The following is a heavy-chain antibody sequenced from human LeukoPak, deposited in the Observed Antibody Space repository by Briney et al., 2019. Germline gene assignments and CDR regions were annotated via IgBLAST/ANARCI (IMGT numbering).Heavy chain of an antibody. CDR3: ARDGRPYSNGWYYGMDV. CDR2: IYYSGST. CDR1: GVSISNYY. J-gene: IGHJ6*02. D-gene: IGHD4-11*01. Sequence: SETLSLTCTVSGVSISNYYWSWIRQHPGKGLEWIGYIYYSGSTYYNPSLKSRVTISVDTSKNQFSLKLSSVTAADTAVYYCARDGRPYSNGWYYGMDVWGQGTTVTVSS. V-gene: IGHV4-59*06.